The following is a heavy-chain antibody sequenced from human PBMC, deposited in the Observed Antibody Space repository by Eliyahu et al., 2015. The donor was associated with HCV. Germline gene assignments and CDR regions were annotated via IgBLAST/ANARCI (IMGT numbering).Heavy chain of an antibody. CDR3: SNAIRYSYAMDV. CDR1: GFTFSSYG. V-gene: IGHV3-30*03. J-gene: IGHJ6*02. CDR2: ISNDGSKK. Sequence: QVQLVESGGGVVQPETSLXXSCAASGFTFSSYGMHWVRQAPGKGLEWVAFISNDGSKKYYADSVKGRFIISRDNSNNMLYLRLNSLRADDTAVYSCSNAIRYSYAMDVWGQGTSVTVSS. D-gene: IGHD2-8*01.